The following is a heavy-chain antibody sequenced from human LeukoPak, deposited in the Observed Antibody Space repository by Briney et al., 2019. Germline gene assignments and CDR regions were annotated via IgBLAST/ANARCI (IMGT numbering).Heavy chain of an antibody. CDR1: GGIFNSYA. D-gene: IGHD3-3*01. J-gene: IGHJ6*02. Sequence: ASVKVSCKASGGIFNSYAISWVRQAPGQGLEWMGWISAYNGNTNYAQKLQGRVTMTTDTSASTAYMELRSLRSDDTAVYYCARYYDFWSGYPYYYYGMDVWGQGTTVTVSS. CDR2: ISAYNGNT. CDR3: ARYYDFWSGYPYYYYGMDV. V-gene: IGHV1-18*01.